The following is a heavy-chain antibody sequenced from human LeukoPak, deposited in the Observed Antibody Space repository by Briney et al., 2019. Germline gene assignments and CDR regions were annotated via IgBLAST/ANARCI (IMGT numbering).Heavy chain of an antibody. CDR1: GFTFSSYG. Sequence: PGGSLRLSCAASGFTFSSYGMHWVRQAPGKGLEWVAVISYDGSNKYYADSVKGRFTISRDNSKNTLYLQMNSLRAEDTAVYYCAKSLGLPSGTNHSGDCWGQGTLVTVSS. J-gene: IGHJ4*02. CDR3: AKSLGLPSGTNHSGDC. D-gene: IGHD3-10*01. CDR2: ISYDGSNK. V-gene: IGHV3-30*18.